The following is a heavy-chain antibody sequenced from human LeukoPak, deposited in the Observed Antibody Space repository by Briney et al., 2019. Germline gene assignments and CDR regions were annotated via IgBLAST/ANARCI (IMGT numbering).Heavy chain of an antibody. CDR3: ASLYCSSTSCYLFH. J-gene: IGHJ4*02. D-gene: IGHD2-2*01. CDR2: IYYSGST. V-gene: IGHV4-59*08. CDR1: GGSISSYY. Sequence: SETLSLTCTVSGGSISSYYWSWIRQTPGRGLEWIGYIYYSGSTNYNPSLKSRVNISVDTSKNQFSLKLSSVTAADTALYYCASLYCSSTSCYLFHWGQGTLVTVSS.